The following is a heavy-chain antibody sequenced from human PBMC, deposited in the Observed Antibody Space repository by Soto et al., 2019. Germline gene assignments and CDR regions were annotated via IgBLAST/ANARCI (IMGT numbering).Heavy chain of an antibody. CDR3: ARQKLLVVTPYYFDY. D-gene: IGHD3-22*01. Sequence: QVQLQESGPGLVKPSQTLSLTCTVSGGSISSGGYYWSWIRQHPGKGLEWIGYIYYSGSTYYNPSLKSRVTISVDTSKNQFSLKLSSVTAADTAVYYCARQKLLVVTPYYFDYWGQGTLVTVSS. V-gene: IGHV4-31*03. J-gene: IGHJ4*02. CDR1: GGSISSGGYY. CDR2: IYYSGST.